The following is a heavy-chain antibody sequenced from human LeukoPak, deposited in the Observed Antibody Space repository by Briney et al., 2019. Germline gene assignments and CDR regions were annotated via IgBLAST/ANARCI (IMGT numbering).Heavy chain of an antibody. CDR3: ARAMGDYYDSSVFY. J-gene: IGHJ4*02. D-gene: IGHD3-22*01. CDR2: IIPIFGTA. CDR1: GGTFSSYA. V-gene: IGHV1-69*13. Sequence: ASVKVFCKASGGTFSSYAISWVRQAPGQGLEWMGGIIPIFGTANYAQKFQGRVTITADESTSTAYMELSSLRSEDTAVYYCARAMGDYYDSSVFYWGQGTLVTVSS.